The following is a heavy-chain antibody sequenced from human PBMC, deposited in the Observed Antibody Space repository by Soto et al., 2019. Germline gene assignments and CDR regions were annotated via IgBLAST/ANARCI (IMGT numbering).Heavy chain of an antibody. D-gene: IGHD2-15*01. CDR2: INPNSGGT. V-gene: IGHV1-2*04. CDR3: ARGLYCSGGSCYTPTPGYYGMDV. CDR1: GYTFTGYY. J-gene: IGHJ6*02. Sequence: ASVTVSCQASGYTFTGYYMHWVLQAPGQGLEWMGWINPNSGGTNYAQKFQGWVTMTRDTSISTAYMELSRLRSDDTAVYYCARGLYCSGGSCYTPTPGYYGMDVWGQGTTVTVSS.